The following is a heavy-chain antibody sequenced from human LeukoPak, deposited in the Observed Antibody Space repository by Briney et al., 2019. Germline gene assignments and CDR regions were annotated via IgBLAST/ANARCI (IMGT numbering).Heavy chain of an antibody. D-gene: IGHD3-22*01. CDR3: ARVSPFNYYDSSGYFPAY. J-gene: IGHJ4*02. CDR1: GYTFTSCR. Sequence: ASVKVSCKASGYTFTSCRISWVRRAPGQGREWMGWISAYNGNTNYAQKLQGRVTMTTDTSTSTAYMELRSLRSDDTAVYYCARVSPFNYYDSSGYFPAYWGQGTLVTVSS. CDR2: ISAYNGNT. V-gene: IGHV1-18*01.